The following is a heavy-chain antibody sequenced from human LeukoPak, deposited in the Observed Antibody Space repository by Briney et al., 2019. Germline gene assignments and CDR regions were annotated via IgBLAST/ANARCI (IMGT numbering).Heavy chain of an antibody. CDR3: AKMNGYMDV. CDR2: ISGSGSGT. D-gene: IGHD1-1*01. CDR1: GFTFSSSA. J-gene: IGHJ6*03. V-gene: IGHV3-23*01. Sequence: AGGSLRLSCTASGFTFSSSAITWVRQAPGKGLEWVSGISGSGSGTYYADFVKGRFTISRDNSKNTMYLEMNSLRVEDTAVYYCAKMNGYMDVWGKGTTVTVSS.